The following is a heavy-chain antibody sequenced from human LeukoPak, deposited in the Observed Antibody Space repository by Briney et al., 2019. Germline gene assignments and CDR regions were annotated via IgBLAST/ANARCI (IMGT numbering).Heavy chain of an antibody. D-gene: IGHD3-3*01. CDR1: GGSISSSSYY. J-gene: IGHJ4*02. V-gene: IGHV4-39*01. Sequence: SETLSLTCTVSGGSISSSSYYWGWIRQPPGKGLEWIGSIYYSGSTYYNPSLKSRVTISVDTSKNQFSLKLSSVPAADTAVYYCARHTSTIFGVVIIPRCFDYWGQGTLVTVSS. CDR3: ARHTSTIFGVVIIPRCFDY. CDR2: IYYSGST.